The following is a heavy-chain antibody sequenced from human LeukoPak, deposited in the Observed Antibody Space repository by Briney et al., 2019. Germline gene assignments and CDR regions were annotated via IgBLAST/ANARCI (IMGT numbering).Heavy chain of an antibody. J-gene: IGHJ4*02. D-gene: IGHD4-11*01. CDR1: GGPISSSNW. Sequence: PSGTLSLTCAVSGGPISSSNWWSWVRQPPGKGLERIGEISQSETTNYNPSLKSRVTISVDTSKNQFSLKLSSVTAADTAVYYCARHVRSNYAPLDYWGQGTLVTVSS. CDR2: ISQSETT. CDR3: ARHVRSNYAPLDY. V-gene: IGHV4-4*02.